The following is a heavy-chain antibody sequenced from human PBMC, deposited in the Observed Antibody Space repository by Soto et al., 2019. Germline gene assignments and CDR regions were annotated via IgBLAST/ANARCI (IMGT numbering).Heavy chain of an antibody. J-gene: IGHJ6*03. CDR2: IYYSGST. CDR1: GGSISSGGYY. V-gene: IGHV4-31*03. Sequence: SETLSLTCTVSGGSISSGGYYWSWIRQHPGKGLEWIGYIYYSGSTYYNPSLKSRVTISLDTSKIQFSLKLSSVTAADTALYYCARVDYGSGSYGYYYYMDVWGKGTTVTVSS. CDR3: ARVDYGSGSYGYYYYMDV. D-gene: IGHD3-10*01.